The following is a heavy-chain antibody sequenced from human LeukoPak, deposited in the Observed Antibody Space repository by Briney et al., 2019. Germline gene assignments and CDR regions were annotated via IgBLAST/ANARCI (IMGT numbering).Heavy chain of an antibody. D-gene: IGHD3-22*01. J-gene: IGHJ6*03. CDR3: ARAAGEVVSRTYYYYYMDV. CDR1: GGSFSGYY. Sequence: SETLSLTCAVYGGSFSGYYWIWIRQPPGKGLEWIGYIYYSGSTNYNPSLKSRVTISVDTSKSQFSLKLSSVTAADTAVYYCARAAGEVVSRTYYYYYMDVWGKGATVTISS. CDR2: IYYSGST. V-gene: IGHV4-59*01.